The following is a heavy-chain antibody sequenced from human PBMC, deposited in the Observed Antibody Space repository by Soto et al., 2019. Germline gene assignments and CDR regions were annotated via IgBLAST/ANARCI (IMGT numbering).Heavy chain of an antibody. CDR2: INAGNGNT. V-gene: IGHV1-3*01. Sequence: ASVKVSCKASGYTFTSYAMHWVRQAPGQRLEWMGWINAGNGNTKYSQKFQGRVTITRDTSASTAYMELSSLRSEDTAVYYCARSVVVPAAPNYWGQGTLVTVSS. CDR1: GYTFTSYA. D-gene: IGHD2-2*01. J-gene: IGHJ4*02. CDR3: ARSVVVPAAPNY.